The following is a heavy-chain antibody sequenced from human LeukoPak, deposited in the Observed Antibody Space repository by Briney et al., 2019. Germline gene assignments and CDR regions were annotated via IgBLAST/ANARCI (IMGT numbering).Heavy chain of an antibody. D-gene: IGHD2-15*01. J-gene: IGHJ4*02. CDR2: IYYTGTT. Sequence: SEILSLTCTVSGGSISSYYWSWIRQPPGKGLEWIGYIYYTGTTNYNPSLKSRVTISVDTLKNQFSLKLSSVTAADTAVYYCARGGWRLDYWGQGTLVTVSS. CDR3: ARGGWRLDY. CDR1: GGSISSYY. V-gene: IGHV4-59*01.